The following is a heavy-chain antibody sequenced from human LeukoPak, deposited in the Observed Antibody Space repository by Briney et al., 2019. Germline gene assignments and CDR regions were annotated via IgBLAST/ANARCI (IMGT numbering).Heavy chain of an antibody. CDR1: GYTFTSYG. D-gene: IGHD1-26*01. CDR3: ARDILVGATGSYYFDY. V-gene: IGHV1-18*01. J-gene: IGHJ4*02. Sequence: ASVKVSCKASGYTFTSYGISWVRQAPGQGLEWMGWISAYNGNTNYAQKLQGRVTTTTDTSTSTAYMELRSLRSDDTAVYYCARDILVGATGSYYFDYWGQGTLVTVSS. CDR2: ISAYNGNT.